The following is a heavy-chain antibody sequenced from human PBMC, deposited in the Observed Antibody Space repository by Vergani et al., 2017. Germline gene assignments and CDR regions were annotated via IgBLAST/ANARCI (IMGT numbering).Heavy chain of an antibody. J-gene: IGHJ4*02. D-gene: IGHD3-22*01. Sequence: EVQLLESGGGLVQPGGSLRLSCAASGFTFSSYAMSWVRQAPGKGLEWVSAISGSGGSTSYADSVKGRFTISRDNSKNTLYLQMNSLRAEDTAVYYCAKYPSYYYDSSGYYSGAYFDYWGQGTLVTVSS. CDR3: AKYPSYYYDSSGYYSGAYFDY. CDR1: GFTFSSYA. CDR2: ISGSGGST. V-gene: IGHV3-23*01.